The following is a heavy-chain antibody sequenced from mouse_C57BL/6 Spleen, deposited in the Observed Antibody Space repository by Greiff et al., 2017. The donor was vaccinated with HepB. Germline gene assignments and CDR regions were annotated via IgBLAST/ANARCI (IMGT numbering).Heavy chain of an antibody. CDR1: GFTFSSYA. CDR2: ISDGGSYT. CDR3: ASYSNWFAY. J-gene: IGHJ3*01. V-gene: IGHV5-4*03. Sequence: EVMLVESGGGLVKPGGSLKLSCAASGFTFSSYAMSWVRQTPEKRLEWVATISDGGSYTYYPDNVKGRFTISRDNAKNNLYLQMSHLKSEDTAMYYCASYSNWFAYWSQGTLVTVSA. D-gene: IGHD2-5*01.